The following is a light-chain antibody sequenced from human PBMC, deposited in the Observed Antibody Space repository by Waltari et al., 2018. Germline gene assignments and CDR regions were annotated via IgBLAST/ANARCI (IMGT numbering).Light chain of an antibody. CDR2: GAS. V-gene: IGKV3-20*01. J-gene: IGKJ1*01. Sequence: EIVLTPSPGTSSLSPGERATLPCRASQSVSRALAWYQQKPGQAPRLLIYGASNRATGIPDRFSGSGSGTDFSLTISSLEPEDFAVYYCQHYLRLPATFGQGTKVEIK. CDR1: QSVSRA. CDR3: QHYLRLPAT.